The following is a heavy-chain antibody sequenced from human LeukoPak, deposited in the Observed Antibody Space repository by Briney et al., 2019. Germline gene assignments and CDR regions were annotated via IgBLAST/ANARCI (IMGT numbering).Heavy chain of an antibody. Sequence: GGSLRLSCAASGFTLSSYAMHWDRQPAGKGLEWVSAIGTAGDTFYPGSVKGRFTISRENAKKSLFLQMNSLRAEDTAVYYCARQNTPHGNFDYWGQGTLVTVSS. D-gene: IGHD1-26*01. CDR3: ARQNTPHGNFDY. CDR1: GFTLSSYA. V-gene: IGHV3-13*01. CDR2: IGTAGDT. J-gene: IGHJ4*02.